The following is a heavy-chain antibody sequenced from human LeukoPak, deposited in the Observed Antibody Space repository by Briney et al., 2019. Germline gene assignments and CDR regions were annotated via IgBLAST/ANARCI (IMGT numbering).Heavy chain of an antibody. J-gene: IGHJ4*02. CDR1: GGSISSYY. V-gene: IGHV4-4*07. CDR2: IYTSGST. D-gene: IGHD3-22*01. CDR3: ARGHYDSSGYSPGYYFDY. Sequence: SETLSLTCTVSGGSISSYYWSWIRQPAGKGLEWVGRIYTSGSTNYNPSLKSRVTMSVDTSKNQFSLKLSSVTAADTAVYYCARGHYDSSGYSPGYYFDYWGQGTLVTVSS.